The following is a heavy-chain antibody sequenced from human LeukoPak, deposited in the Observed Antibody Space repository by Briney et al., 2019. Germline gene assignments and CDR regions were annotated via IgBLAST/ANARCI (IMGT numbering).Heavy chain of an antibody. D-gene: IGHD2-2*03. V-gene: IGHV3-23*01. CDR3: ARASWISSADAVW. Sequence: PGGSLRLSCAASGFSFSHYAMSWVRQAPARGLEWGSSLSGDCETFYSDSVKGRFTLSRDDSRNTVYLRLNNLRVDETVVYYCARASWISSADAVWWGQGTLVTVSS. CDR2: LSGDCET. J-gene: IGHJ4*02. CDR1: GFSFSHYA.